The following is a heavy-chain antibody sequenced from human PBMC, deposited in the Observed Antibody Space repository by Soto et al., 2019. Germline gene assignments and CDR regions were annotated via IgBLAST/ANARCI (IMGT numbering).Heavy chain of an antibody. CDR1: GFTFSNYS. D-gene: IGHD3-16*01. V-gene: IGHV3-21*01. CDR2: ISTSSGYR. J-gene: IGHJ5*02. Sequence: GGSLRLSCAASGFTFSNYSMNWVRQAPGKGLEWVSSISTSSGYRYYADSVKGRFTISRDNAKKSLYLQMNSLRAEDTAVYYCARDLHDYVSFRFDPWSQGTLVTVSS. CDR3: ARDLHDYVSFRFDP.